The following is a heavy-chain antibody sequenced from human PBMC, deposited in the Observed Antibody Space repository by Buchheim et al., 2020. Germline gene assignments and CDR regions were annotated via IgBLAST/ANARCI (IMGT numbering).Heavy chain of an antibody. J-gene: IGHJ4*02. Sequence: EVHLLESGGGLVQPGGSLRLSCADSGFTFSTYAMTWVRQAPGKGLEWVSTFSGSGGNKYYADSVKGRFTISRDNSKNTLYLQMNSLRGEDTSVYYCAKDRFYDSSGYCYDYWGQGTL. D-gene: IGHD3-22*01. CDR2: FSGSGGNK. CDR1: GFTFSTYA. V-gene: IGHV3-23*01. CDR3: AKDRFYDSSGYCYDY.